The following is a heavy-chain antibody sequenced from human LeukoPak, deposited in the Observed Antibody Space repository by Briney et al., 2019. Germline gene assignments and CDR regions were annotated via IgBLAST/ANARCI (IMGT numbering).Heavy chain of an antibody. Sequence: GGSLRLSCAASGFTVSSSYMSWVRQAPGKGLEWVSVIYSGGSTYYADSVKGRFTISRDNSKNTLYLQMNSLRAEDTAVYYCATVVRRGYYFDHWGQGTLVTVSS. V-gene: IGHV3-66*01. CDR3: ATVVRRGYYFDH. CDR2: IYSGGST. D-gene: IGHD4-23*01. CDR1: GFTVSSSY. J-gene: IGHJ4*02.